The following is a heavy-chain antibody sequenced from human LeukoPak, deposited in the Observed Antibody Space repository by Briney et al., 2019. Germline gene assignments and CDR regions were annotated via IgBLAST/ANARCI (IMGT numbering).Heavy chain of an antibody. V-gene: IGHV3-20*04. Sequence: GGSLRLSCAASGFTFDDYSMNWVRQAPGKGLEWVSGINWNGGSTGYADSVKGRFTISRDSAKNSLYLQMNSLRAEDTAVYYCANPAGTVDYWGQGTLVTVSS. CDR1: GFTFDDYS. CDR3: ANPAGTVDY. CDR2: INWNGGST. J-gene: IGHJ4*02. D-gene: IGHD6-19*01.